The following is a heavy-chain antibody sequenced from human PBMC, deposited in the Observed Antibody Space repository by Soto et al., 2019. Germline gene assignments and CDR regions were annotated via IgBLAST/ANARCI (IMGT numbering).Heavy chain of an antibody. D-gene: IGHD1-26*01. J-gene: IGHJ6*02. CDR1: GGSISSYY. Sequence: PSETLSLTCTVSGGSISSYYWSWIRQPPGKGLEWIGYIYYSGSTNYNPSLKSRVTISVDTSKNQFSLKLSSVTAADTAVYYCARAEGVGATSGPIYYGMDVWGQGTTVTVSS. V-gene: IGHV4-59*01. CDR3: ARAEGVGATSGPIYYGMDV. CDR2: IYYSGST.